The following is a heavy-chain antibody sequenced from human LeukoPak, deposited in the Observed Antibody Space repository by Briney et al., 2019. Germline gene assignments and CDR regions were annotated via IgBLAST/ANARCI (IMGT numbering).Heavy chain of an antibody. CDR2: LDIDGGT. J-gene: IGHJ4*02. Sequence: GGSLRLYCAASGFTFSHSYMHWVRQAPGKGLVWVSRLDIDGGTGYADSVKGRFTISRDNAKNTVELQMNDLRAEDTALYYWARDMNYNLDFWGQGTLVTVSS. V-gene: IGHV3-74*01. CDR1: GFTFSHSY. D-gene: IGHD1-1*01. CDR3: ARDMNYNLDF.